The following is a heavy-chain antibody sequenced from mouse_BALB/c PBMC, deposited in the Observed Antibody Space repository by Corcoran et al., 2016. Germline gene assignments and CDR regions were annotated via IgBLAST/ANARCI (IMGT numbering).Heavy chain of an antibody. D-gene: IGHD2-4*01. CDR1: GYTFTSYV. Sequence: EVQLQQSGPELVKPGASVKMSCKASGYTFTSYVMHWVKQKPGQGLELIGYINPYNDGTKYNEKFKGKATLTSDKSSSTAYMELSSLTSEDSAVYYCAMITTGPWFAYWGQGTLVTVSA. CDR3: AMITTGPWFAY. CDR2: INPYNDGT. V-gene: IGHV1S136*01. J-gene: IGHJ3*01.